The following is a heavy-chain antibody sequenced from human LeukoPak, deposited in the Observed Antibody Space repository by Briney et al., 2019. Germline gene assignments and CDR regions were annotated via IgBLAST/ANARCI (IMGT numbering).Heavy chain of an antibody. D-gene: IGHD7-27*01. CDR1: GGSFSGYH. CDR2: INHSGST. V-gene: IGHV4-34*01. Sequence: SETLSLTCAVYGGSFSGYHWSWLRQPPGKGQEWIGEINHSGSTNYNPSLKSRVTISVDTSKNQFSLKLSSVTAADTAVYYCATQDRLGIVWYWGQGTLVTVSS. CDR3: ATQDRLGIVWY. J-gene: IGHJ4*02.